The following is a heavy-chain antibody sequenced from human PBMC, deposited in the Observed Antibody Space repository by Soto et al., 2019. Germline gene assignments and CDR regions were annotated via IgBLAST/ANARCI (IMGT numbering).Heavy chain of an antibody. D-gene: IGHD1-26*01. V-gene: IGHV1-69*06. J-gene: IGHJ1*01. CDR1: GGTFSSYA. CDR3: ASQEGHGGATTRVFQH. CDR2: IIPIFGTA. Sequence: QVQLVQSGAEVKKPGSSVKVSCKASGGTFSSYAISWVRQAPGQGLEWMGGIIPIFGTANYAQKFQGRVTITADKSTSTAHKELSSLRSEDTAVDYCASQEGHGGATTRVFQHWGQGTLVTVSS.